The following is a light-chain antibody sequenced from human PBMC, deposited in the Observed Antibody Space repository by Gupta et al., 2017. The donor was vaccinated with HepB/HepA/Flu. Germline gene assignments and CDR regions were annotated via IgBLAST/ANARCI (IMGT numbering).Light chain of an antibody. J-gene: IGLJ3*02. CDR3: SSSKSSSTPWV. CDR2: EVS. CDR1: SSDVGGYNY. V-gene: IGLV2-14*01. Sequence: QSALTQPASVSGSPGQSITISCTGTSSDVGGYNYVSWYQQHPGKAPKLMMYEVSNRPSGVPNRFSGSKSGKTDSLTISGLQAEDEAEYYCSSSKSSSTPWVFGGGTKLTVL.